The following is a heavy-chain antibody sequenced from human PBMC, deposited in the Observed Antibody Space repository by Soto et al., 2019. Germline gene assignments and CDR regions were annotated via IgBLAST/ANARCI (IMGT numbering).Heavy chain of an antibody. J-gene: IGHJ4*02. V-gene: IGHV3-23*01. CDR1: GFPFTSYA. CDR3: AKDRYCSSSTCHQAFDY. CDR2: ISGSGGST. D-gene: IGHD2-2*01. Sequence: EVQLLESGGDLVQPGGSLRLSCAASGFPFTSYAMSWVRQAPGKGLEWVSLISGSGGSTKYADSVKGRLAISRDSSKNTLYLQMNSLRAEDTAIYYCAKDRYCSSSTCHQAFDYWGQGTLVTVSS.